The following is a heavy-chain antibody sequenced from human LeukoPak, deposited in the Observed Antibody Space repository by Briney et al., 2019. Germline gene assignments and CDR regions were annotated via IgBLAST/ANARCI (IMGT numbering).Heavy chain of an antibody. CDR3: ARDVRPDY. Sequence: QSGGYLRLSCAASGFTFSSYWMSWVRQAPGEGLEWVANIKQDGTEKYYMDSVKGRFSISRDNAKNSLYLQMNALRAEDTAVYYCARDVRPDYWGQGTLVTVST. CDR2: IKQDGTEK. J-gene: IGHJ4*02. CDR1: GFTFSSYW. D-gene: IGHD6-6*01. V-gene: IGHV3-7*04.